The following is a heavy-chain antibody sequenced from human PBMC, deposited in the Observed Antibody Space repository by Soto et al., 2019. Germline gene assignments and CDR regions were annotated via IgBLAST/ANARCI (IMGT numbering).Heavy chain of an antibody. J-gene: IGHJ1*01. CDR3: AKDVRLLDS. Sequence: GGSLRLSCAASGFTFSDYWISWVRQAPGKGLEWVANINPDGSEGDYVDSVKGRFTLSRDNAKNSLYLQMNSLRAEDTAVYYCAKDVRLLDSWGQGTLVTVSS. V-gene: IGHV3-7*01. D-gene: IGHD3-10*02. CDR1: GFTFSDYW. CDR2: INPDGSEG.